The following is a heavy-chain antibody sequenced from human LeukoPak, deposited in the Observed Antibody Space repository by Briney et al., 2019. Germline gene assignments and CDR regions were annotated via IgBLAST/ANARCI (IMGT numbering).Heavy chain of an antibody. CDR1: GGSISNYY. CDR3: ARDRYYYDSSGYYLFDY. V-gene: IGHV4-59*01. CDR2: IYYSGTT. D-gene: IGHD3-22*01. Sequence: PSETLSLTCTVSGGSISNYYWNWIRQPPGKGLEWIGYIYYSGTTNYNPSLKSRVSMSVDTSKNQFSLKLSSVTAADTAVYYCARDRYYYDSSGYYLFDYWGQGTLVTVSS. J-gene: IGHJ4*02.